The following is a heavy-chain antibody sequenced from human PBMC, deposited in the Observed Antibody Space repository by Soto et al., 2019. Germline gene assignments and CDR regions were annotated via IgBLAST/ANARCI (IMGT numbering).Heavy chain of an antibody. CDR1: GFTFSSYG. Sequence: GGSLRLSCAASGFTFSSYGMHWVRQAPGKGLEWVAVIWYDGSNKYYADSVKGRFTISRDNSKNTLYLQMNSLRAEDTAVYYCARSSSSGYNDAFDIWGQGTMVTVSS. D-gene: IGHD3-22*01. V-gene: IGHV3-33*01. CDR2: IWYDGSNK. J-gene: IGHJ3*02. CDR3: ARSSSSGYNDAFDI.